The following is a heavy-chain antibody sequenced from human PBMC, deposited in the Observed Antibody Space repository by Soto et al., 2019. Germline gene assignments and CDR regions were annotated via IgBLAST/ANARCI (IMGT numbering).Heavy chain of an antibody. CDR3: ARSERYTGVGYFDY. D-gene: IGHD2-2*02. Sequence: ASETLSLTCTVSGGSISSYYWSWIRQPPGKGLEWIGYIYYSGSTNYNPSLKSRVTISVDTSKNQFSLKLSSVTAADTAVYYCARSERYTGVGYFDYWGQGTMVTVYS. CDR2: IYYSGST. J-gene: IGHJ4*02. CDR1: GGSISSYY. V-gene: IGHV4-59*01.